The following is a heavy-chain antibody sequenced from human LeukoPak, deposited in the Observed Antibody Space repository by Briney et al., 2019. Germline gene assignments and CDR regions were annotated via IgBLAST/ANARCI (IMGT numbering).Heavy chain of an antibody. CDR1: GGTFSSYA. J-gene: IGHJ6*04. CDR2: IIPIFGTA. CDR3: ARDSRGHYYYGMDV. Sequence: SVKVSCKASGGTFSSYAISWVRQAPGQGLEWMGGIIPIFGTANYAQKFQGRVTTTADKSTSTAYMELSSLRSEDTAVYYCARDSRGHYYYGMDVWGKGTTVTVSS. D-gene: IGHD3-16*01. V-gene: IGHV1-69*06.